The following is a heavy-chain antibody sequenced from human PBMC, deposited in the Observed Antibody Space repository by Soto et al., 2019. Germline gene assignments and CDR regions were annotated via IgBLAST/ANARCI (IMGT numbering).Heavy chain of an antibody. V-gene: IGHV4-39*07. CDR2: IFHRGYT. CDR1: GGSVSSGSYY. Sequence: ETLSLTCTVSGGSVSSGSYYWGWIRQPPGKGLEWIGNIFHRGYTYYNPSLESRATVSADTSKNQFSLKLNSVTAADTAVYYCARAGEGFNRPFDYWGQGTPVTVSS. J-gene: IGHJ4*02. D-gene: IGHD3-16*01. CDR3: ARAGEGFNRPFDY.